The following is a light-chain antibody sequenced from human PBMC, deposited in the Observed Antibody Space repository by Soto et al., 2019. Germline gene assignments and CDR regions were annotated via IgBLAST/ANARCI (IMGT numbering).Light chain of an antibody. CDR1: NIGSKS. Sequence: SYELTQPPSVSVAPGKTARITFGGNNIGSKSVHWYQQKPGQAPVLVIYYDSDRPSGIPERFSGSNSGNTATLTISRVEAGDEADYYCQVWDSSSDPWVFGGGTQLTVL. J-gene: IGLJ3*02. CDR2: YDS. CDR3: QVWDSSSDPWV. V-gene: IGLV3-21*04.